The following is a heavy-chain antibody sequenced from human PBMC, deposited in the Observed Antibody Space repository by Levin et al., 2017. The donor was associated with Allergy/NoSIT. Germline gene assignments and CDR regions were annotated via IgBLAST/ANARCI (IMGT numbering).Heavy chain of an antibody. D-gene: IGHD6-13*01. CDR1: GDSISSYF. V-gene: IGHV4-59*01. CDR3: ARDRVTAADGTYYFYGMDV. CDR2: ISYSGNS. Sequence: SETLFLTCTVSGDSISSYFWSWIRQPPGKGLEWIGYISYSGNSKYNPSLRSRVTISVDTSKNQFSLKLRSVTAADTAIYYCARDRVTAADGTYYFYGMDVWGQGTTVTVSS. J-gene: IGHJ6*02.